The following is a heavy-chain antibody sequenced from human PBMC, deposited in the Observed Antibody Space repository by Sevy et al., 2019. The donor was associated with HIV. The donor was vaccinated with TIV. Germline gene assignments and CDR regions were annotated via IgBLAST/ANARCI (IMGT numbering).Heavy chain of an antibody. CDR1: GFTVSSNY. CDR3: ARDLNTVTTD. Sequence: GGSLRLSCAASGFTVSSNYMSWVRQAPGKGLEWVSVIYSGGSTYYADSVKGRFTISRENSKNTLYLQMNSLRAEDTAVYYCARDLNTVTTDWGQGTLVTVSS. D-gene: IGHD4-17*01. J-gene: IGHJ4*02. CDR2: IYSGGST. V-gene: IGHV3-53*01.